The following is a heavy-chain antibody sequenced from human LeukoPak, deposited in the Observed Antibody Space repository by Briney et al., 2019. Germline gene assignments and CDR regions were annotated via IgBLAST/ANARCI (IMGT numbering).Heavy chain of an antibody. V-gene: IGHV3-7*03. Sequence: GGSLRLSCAASGFTFSSYWMSWVRQAPGKGLEWVANIKQDGSEKYYVDSVKGRFTISRDNAKNSLYLQMNGLRAEDTAVYYCARSGGYSYGDAFDIWGQGTMVTVSS. CDR1: GFTFSSYW. CDR2: IKQDGSEK. J-gene: IGHJ3*02. CDR3: ARSGGYSYGDAFDI. D-gene: IGHD5-18*01.